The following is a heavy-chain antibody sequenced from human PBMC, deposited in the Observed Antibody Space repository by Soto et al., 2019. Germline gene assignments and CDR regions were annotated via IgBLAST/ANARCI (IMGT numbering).Heavy chain of an antibody. CDR1: GGTFSNYA. D-gene: IGHD1-1*01. J-gene: IGHJ5*02. Sequence: QVQLVQSGAEVKKPESSVKVSCKASGGTFSNYAFGWVRQAPGQGLEWMGGIIPMFATTSYAQKFQGRVTITADESTSTVYMELSSLRSEDTAVYYCARDHNWNDVGNWFDPWGQGTPVTDSS. CDR3: ARDHNWNDVGNWFDP. V-gene: IGHV1-69*01. CDR2: IIPMFATT.